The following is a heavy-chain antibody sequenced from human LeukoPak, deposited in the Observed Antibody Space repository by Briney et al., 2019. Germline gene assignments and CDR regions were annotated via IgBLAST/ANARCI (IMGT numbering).Heavy chain of an antibody. J-gene: IGHJ4*02. D-gene: IGHD3-3*01. CDR1: GFSFSDYG. Sequence: GGSLRLSCAASGFSFSDYGMHWVRQAPGKGPERVAVISYHGKNEYYADSVRGRFTISRDNSKNTLYLQMNSLRAEDTAVYYCAKDQLLFGVVIIPSIFDYWGQGTLVTVSS. CDR3: AKDQLLFGVVIIPSIFDY. CDR2: ISYHGKNE. V-gene: IGHV3-30*18.